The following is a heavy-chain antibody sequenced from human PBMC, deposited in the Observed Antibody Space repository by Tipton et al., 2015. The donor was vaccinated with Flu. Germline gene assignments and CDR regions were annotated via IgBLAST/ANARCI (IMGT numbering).Heavy chain of an antibody. Sequence: LRLSCAASGFTFSRYAMSWVRQAPGQGLEWIANIHYSGSPHYNPSPKSRVTISVDTSKNQFSLRLSSVTAADTAVYYCARRDYSNYVSDPKNWFDPWGQGTLVTVSS. CDR3: ARRDYSNYVSDPKNWFDP. CDR2: IHYSGSP. CDR1: GFTFSRYA. D-gene: IGHD4-11*01. J-gene: IGHJ5*02. V-gene: IGHV4-59*08.